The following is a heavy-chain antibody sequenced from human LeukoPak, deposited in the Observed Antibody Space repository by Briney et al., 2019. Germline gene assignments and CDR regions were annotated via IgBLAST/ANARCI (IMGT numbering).Heavy chain of an antibody. Sequence: GGSLRLSCAASGFPFSSYVMNWVRQAPGKGLEWVSYINHNGEMIYYPDFAKGRFTISRDNGKNSLYLQMNSLRDGDTAVYYCARDSDWAFDSWGQGTRVTVSS. CDR1: GFPFSSYV. J-gene: IGHJ4*02. D-gene: IGHD6-19*01. V-gene: IGHV3-48*02. CDR2: INHNGEMI. CDR3: ARDSDWAFDS.